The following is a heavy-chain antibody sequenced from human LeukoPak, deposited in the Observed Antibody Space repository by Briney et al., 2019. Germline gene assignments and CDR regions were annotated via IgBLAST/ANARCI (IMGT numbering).Heavy chain of an antibody. V-gene: IGHV3-48*01. CDR2: IAYTGTI. CDR1: GLTFNRYS. J-gene: IGHJ4*02. Sequence: GGSLRLSCAASGLTFNRYSMNWVRQAPGRGLEWVSYIAYTGTIHYADSVKGRFTISRDDAKNSLYLHMNSLRAEDTAVYYCTRDPRALDYWGQGTLVTVSS. CDR3: TRDPRALDY.